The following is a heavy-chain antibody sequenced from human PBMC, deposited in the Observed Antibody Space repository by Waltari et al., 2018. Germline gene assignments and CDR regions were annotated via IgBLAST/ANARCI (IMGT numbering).Heavy chain of an antibody. CDR2: IYPGDYNT. V-gene: IGHV5-51*01. CDR1: GYTFTRYW. J-gene: IGHJ4*02. Sequence: EVQLVQSGAEVKKPGESLKISCEGSGYTFTRYWIGWVRQMPGKGLEWMGVIYPGDYNTRDSPSFQGQVTISADKSISTAYLQWSSLKASDTAMYFCARQPLHSYGTRHFDYWGQGTLVTVSS. CDR3: ARQPLHSYGTRHFDY. D-gene: IGHD5-18*01.